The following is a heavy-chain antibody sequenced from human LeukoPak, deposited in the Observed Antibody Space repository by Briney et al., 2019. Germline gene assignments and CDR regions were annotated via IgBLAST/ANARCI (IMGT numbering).Heavy chain of an antibody. Sequence: GASVNVSCKASGGTFSSYAISWVRQAPGQGLEWMGRISAYNGNTNYAQKLQGRVTMTTDTSTSTAYMELRSLRSDDTAVYYCARELYDFWSGYYTAPLYGMDVWGQGTTVTVSS. CDR3: ARELYDFWSGYYTAPLYGMDV. J-gene: IGHJ6*02. D-gene: IGHD3-3*01. CDR1: GGTFSSYA. V-gene: IGHV1-18*01. CDR2: ISAYNGNT.